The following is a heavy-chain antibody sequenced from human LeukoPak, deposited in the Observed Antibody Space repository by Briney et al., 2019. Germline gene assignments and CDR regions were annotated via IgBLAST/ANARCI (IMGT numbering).Heavy chain of an antibody. CDR1: GGSINDYH. D-gene: IGHD1-26*01. V-gene: IGHV4-59*01. CDR2: VYNNGRT. J-gene: IGHJ4*02. CDR3: ARDGKY. Sequence: SETLSLTCTVSGGSINDYHWTWIRQPPGKGLEYIGYVYNNGRTFYNPSLKSRVTMSADTSKKQFSLILTSVTAADTAVYYCARDGKYWGQGTLVTVSS.